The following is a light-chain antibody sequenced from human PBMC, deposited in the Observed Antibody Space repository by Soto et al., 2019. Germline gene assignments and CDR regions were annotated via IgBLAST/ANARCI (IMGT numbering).Light chain of an antibody. CDR3: QRYGSSPGLFT. Sequence: EIVLTQSPGTLSLSPGERATLSCRASETVAGSYLAWYQQKPGQAPRLLIHGASTRATGIADRFSGSGSGTDFTLTISRLEPEDFAVYYCQRYGSSPGLFTLGPGTKVDIK. V-gene: IGKV3-20*01. CDR2: GAS. J-gene: IGKJ3*01. CDR1: ETVAGSY.